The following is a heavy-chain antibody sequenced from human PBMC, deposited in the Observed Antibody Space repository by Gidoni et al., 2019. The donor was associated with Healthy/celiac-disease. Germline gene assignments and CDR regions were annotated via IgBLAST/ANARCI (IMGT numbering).Heavy chain of an antibody. CDR2: IIPIFGTA. Sequence: QVQLVQSGAEVKKPGSSVNVSCKASGGTFSSYAISWVRQAPGQGLEWMGGIIPIFGTANYAQKFQGRVTITADKSTSTAYMELSSLRSEDTAVYYCAVLPGIAAAGTFSRAFDIWGQGTMVTVSS. V-gene: IGHV1-69*06. J-gene: IGHJ3*02. D-gene: IGHD6-13*01. CDR1: GGTFSSYA. CDR3: AVLPGIAAAGTFSRAFDI.